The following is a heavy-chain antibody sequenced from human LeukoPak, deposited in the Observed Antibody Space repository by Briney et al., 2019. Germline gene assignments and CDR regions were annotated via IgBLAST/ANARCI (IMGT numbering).Heavy chain of an antibody. CDR3: ARHPPRDCSSSSCYKRWFDP. CDR1: GGSISSSDSY. J-gene: IGHJ5*02. CDR2: MYYSGST. D-gene: IGHD2-2*02. Sequence: PSETLSLTCTVSGGSISSSDSYWGWIRPPPGKGLEWIGSMYYSGSTYYNPSLKSRVTISVDTSKNQFSLKLNSVTAADTAVYYCARHPPRDCSSSSCYKRWFDPWGQGTLVTVSS. V-gene: IGHV4-39*01.